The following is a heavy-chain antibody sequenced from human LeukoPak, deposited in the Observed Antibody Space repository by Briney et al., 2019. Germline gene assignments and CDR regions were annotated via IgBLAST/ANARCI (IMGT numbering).Heavy chain of an antibody. CDR1: GGSISRSNW. Sequence: PSGTLSLTCAVSGGSISRSNWWSWVRQPPGKGLEWIGEIYHSGSTNYNPSLKSRVTISVDKSKNQFSLKLSSVTAADTAVYYCARFGERGYSYGYFDYWGQGTLVTVSS. CDR2: IYHSGST. CDR3: ARFGERGYSYGYFDY. V-gene: IGHV4-4*02. D-gene: IGHD5-18*01. J-gene: IGHJ4*02.